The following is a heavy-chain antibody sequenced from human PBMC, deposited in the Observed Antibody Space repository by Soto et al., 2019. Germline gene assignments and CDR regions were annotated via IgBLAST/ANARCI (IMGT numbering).Heavy chain of an antibody. J-gene: IGHJ6*02. V-gene: IGHV3-74*01. D-gene: IGHD3-3*01. CDR1: GFTFSSYW. Sequence: GGSLRLSCAASGFTFSSYWMHWVRQAPGKGLEWVSGINSDGSSTNYADSVKGRFTISRDNSKNTLYLQMNSLRAEDTAVYYCAKALLAYDFWSGYYPATYYYGMDVWGQGTTVTVSS. CDR2: INSDGSST. CDR3: AKALLAYDFWSGYYPATYYYGMDV.